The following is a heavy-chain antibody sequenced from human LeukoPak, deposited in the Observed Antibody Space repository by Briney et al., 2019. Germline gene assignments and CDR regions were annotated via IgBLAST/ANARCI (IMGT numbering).Heavy chain of an antibody. CDR2: IKQDGSEK. V-gene: IGHV3-7*01. J-gene: IGHJ4*02. CDR3: ATHLHCSSTSCYAQTALDYFDY. Sequence: GGSLRLSCAASGFTFSSYWMSWVRQAPGKGLEWVANIKQDGSEKYYVDSVKGRFTISRDNAKNSLYLQMNSLRAEDTAVYYCATHLHCSSTSCYAQTALDYFDYWGQGTLVTVSS. CDR1: GFTFSSYW. D-gene: IGHD2-2*01.